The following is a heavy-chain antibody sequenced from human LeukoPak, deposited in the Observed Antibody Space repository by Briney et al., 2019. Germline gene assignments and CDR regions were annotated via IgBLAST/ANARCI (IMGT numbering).Heavy chain of an antibody. D-gene: IGHD2-21*02. J-gene: IGHJ4*02. CDR2: IWYDGSHK. CDR1: GFTFSSYG. CDR3: ARDLGGCGDRFCSYYFDH. Sequence: AGGSLRLSCGASGFTFSSYGMNWLRQAPGKGLEWVAVIWYDGSHKYYADSAKGRFTISRDNSKNTVTLQMDSLRVEDTALYYCARDLGGCGDRFCSYYFDHWGQGIQVTASS. V-gene: IGHV3-33*01.